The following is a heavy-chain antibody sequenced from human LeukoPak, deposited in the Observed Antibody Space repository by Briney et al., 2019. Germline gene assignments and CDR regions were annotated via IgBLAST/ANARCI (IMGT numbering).Heavy chain of an antibody. V-gene: IGHV4-59*11. CDR3: ARFSSGCSTSSCYLTY. CDR2: IHDTGST. J-gene: IGHJ4*02. CDR1: GGSLSSHY. D-gene: IGHD2-2*01. Sequence: SETLSLTCSVSGGSLSSHYWSWIRQPPGKGLELIGHIHDTGSTFYNPFLRGRVTISLDTSNNQFSLKLTSMTAADTAVSYCARFSSGCSTSSCYLTYWGQGTLVTVS.